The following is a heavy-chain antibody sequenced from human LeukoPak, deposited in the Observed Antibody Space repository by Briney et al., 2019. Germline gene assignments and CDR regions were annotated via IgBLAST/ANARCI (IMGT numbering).Heavy chain of an antibody. Sequence: ASGRVSGKASGYTVTSYDMQWVRQAPGQGGEGRGGINPKRGGTKYAQKFKGWGTMTRDTSISTAYMELSRLRSDDTAVYYCARQTHEKDTAMEFFDYWGQGTLVTVSS. CDR3: ARQTHEKDTAMEFFDY. V-gene: IGHV1-2*04. D-gene: IGHD5-18*01. J-gene: IGHJ4*02. CDR2: INPKRGGT. CDR1: GYTVTSYD.